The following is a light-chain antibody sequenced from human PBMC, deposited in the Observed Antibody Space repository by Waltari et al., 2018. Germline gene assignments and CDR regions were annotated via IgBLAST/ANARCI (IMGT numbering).Light chain of an antibody. Sequence: DIQMTQSPSTLSASVGDRVTITCRASQSIRYWLAWYQQKPRKAPKLLISKACNLERGVPSRFRCGGAGTEFSLTISSLQPDDFATYYGQRYHSSPYTFGQGSKLEIK. V-gene: IGKV1-5*03. CDR1: QSIRYW. J-gene: IGKJ2*01. CDR2: KAC. CDR3: QRYHSSPYT.